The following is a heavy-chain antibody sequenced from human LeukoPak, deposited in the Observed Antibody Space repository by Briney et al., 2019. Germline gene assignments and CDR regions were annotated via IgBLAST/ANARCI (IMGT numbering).Heavy chain of an antibody. V-gene: IGHV1-2*02. D-gene: IGHD6-6*01. CDR1: GYTFTSYD. CDR2: INPNSGGT. CDR3: ALGEEQLGSGY. J-gene: IGHJ4*02. Sequence: ASVKVSCKASGYTFTSYDINWVRQATGQGLEWMGWINPNSGGTNYAQKFQGRVTMTRDTSISTAYMELSRLRSDDTAVYYCALGEEQLGSGYWGQGTLVTVSS.